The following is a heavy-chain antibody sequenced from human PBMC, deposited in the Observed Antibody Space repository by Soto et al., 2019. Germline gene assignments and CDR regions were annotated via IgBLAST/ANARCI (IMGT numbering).Heavy chain of an antibody. J-gene: IGHJ4*02. CDR1: AFTFSNYG. CDR3: AKENSGYEK. CDR2: ISSGGIT. D-gene: IGHD5-12*01. Sequence: EVQLLESGGGLVQPVGSLRLSCVASAFTFSNYGMSWVRQAPGKGLEWVSAISSGGITFYAESVKGRFTISRDNSKNTLYLQMNSLRAEDTAVYYCAKENSGYEKWGQGTLVTVSS. V-gene: IGHV3-23*01.